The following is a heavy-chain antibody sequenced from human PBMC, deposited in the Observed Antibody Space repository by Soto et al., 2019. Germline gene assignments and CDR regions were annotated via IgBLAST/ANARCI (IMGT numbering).Heavy chain of an antibody. CDR1: GGSNTNYY. J-gene: IGHJ5*02. D-gene: IGHD1-20*01. Sequence: QVQLQESGPGLVKPSETLSLTCTVSGGSNTNYYWSWIRQPPGKGLEWVGYIYHTGSSSYNPSLKSRVAMSMDTSKRQISLKLTSVTAADTAVYYCAREYTRWFDPWGQGTLLTVSS. V-gene: IGHV4-59*01. CDR2: IYHTGSS. CDR3: AREYTRWFDP.